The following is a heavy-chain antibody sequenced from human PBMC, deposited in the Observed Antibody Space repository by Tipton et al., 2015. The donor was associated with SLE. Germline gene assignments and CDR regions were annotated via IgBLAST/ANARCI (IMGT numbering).Heavy chain of an antibody. CDR1: GDSLIKYY. V-gene: IGHV4-59*01. CDR3: ARAKSAMGSYDT. D-gene: IGHD2-21*01. CDR2: VFYTGST. Sequence: LRLSCIVSGDSLIKYYLNWFRQSPGKRLEWIGYVFYTGSTNYNPSFKSRVTISVDTSNNQFSLRLDSVTDADTAIYFCARAKSAMGSYDTWGQGAQVTVSS. J-gene: IGHJ5*02.